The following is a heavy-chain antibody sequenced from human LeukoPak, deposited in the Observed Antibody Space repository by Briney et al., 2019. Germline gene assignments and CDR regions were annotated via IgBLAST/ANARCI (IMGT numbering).Heavy chain of an antibody. D-gene: IGHD5-18*01. CDR3: ARARRIQLWSTLDY. CDR2: INPNSGGT. CDR1: GYTFTGYY. Sequence: GASVKVSRKASGYTFTGYYMHWVRQAPGQGLEGMGWINPNSGGTNYAQKFQGRVTMTRDTSISTAYMALSRLRSDDTAVYYCARARRIQLWSTLDYWGQGTLVTVSS. V-gene: IGHV1-2*02. J-gene: IGHJ4*02.